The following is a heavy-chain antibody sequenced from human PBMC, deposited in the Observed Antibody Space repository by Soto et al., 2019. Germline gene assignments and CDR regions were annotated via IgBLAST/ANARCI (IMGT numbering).Heavy chain of an antibody. V-gene: IGHV1-69*12. CDR2: IIPIFGTA. CDR3: ARESRYCSAGSCYFLPGIDY. D-gene: IGHD2-15*01. Sequence: QVQLVQSGAAVKKPGSSVRVSCKASGGTFSSYAISWVRQAPGQGLEWMGGIIPIFGTANYAQKFQGRVTITADESTSTAYMELSSLRSEDTAVYYCARESRYCSAGSCYFLPGIDYWGQGTLLTVSS. J-gene: IGHJ4*02. CDR1: GGTFSSYA.